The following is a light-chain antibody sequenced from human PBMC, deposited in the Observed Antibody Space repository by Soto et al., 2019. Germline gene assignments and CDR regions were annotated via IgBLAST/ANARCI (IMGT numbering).Light chain of an antibody. Sequence: DIVMTQSPLSLPVTPGESASISCRSSQSLLHSNGYNYLDWYLQKPGQSPQLLIYLGSNRAAGVPGRFSGRGSGKDFTLKISRVEAEDVGVYYCMQALQTPITFGQGTRLEIK. J-gene: IGKJ5*01. CDR2: LGS. CDR3: MQALQTPIT. V-gene: IGKV2-28*01. CDR1: QSLLHSNGYNY.